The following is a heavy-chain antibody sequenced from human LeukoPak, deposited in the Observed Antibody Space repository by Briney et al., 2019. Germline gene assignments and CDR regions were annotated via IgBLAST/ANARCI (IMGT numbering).Heavy chain of an antibody. CDR2: ISYDGSNK. V-gene: IGHV3-30*18. CDR3: AKSSIEYDFWSGLDY. CDR1: GFIVSTNS. Sequence: GGSLRLSCAASGFIVSTNSMSWVRQAPGKGLEWVAVISYDGSNKYYADSVKGRFTISRDNSKNTLYLQMNSLRAEDTAVYYCAKSSIEYDFWSGLDYWGQGTLVTVSS. D-gene: IGHD3-3*01. J-gene: IGHJ4*02.